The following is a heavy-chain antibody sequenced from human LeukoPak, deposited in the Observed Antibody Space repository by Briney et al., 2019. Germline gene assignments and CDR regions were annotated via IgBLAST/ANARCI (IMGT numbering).Heavy chain of an antibody. CDR3: TRAPPGMTMMTDY. CDR2: VSTNDGNT. Sequence: ASVKVSCKASGYTFTSYDINWVRQATGQGLEWMGWVSTNDGNTVYAQRLQGRVTMTTDTSTSVAYMELRSLTSDDTAVYYCTRAPPGMTMMTDYWGQGTLVTVSS. CDR1: GYTFTSYD. V-gene: IGHV1-18*01. J-gene: IGHJ4*02. D-gene: IGHD3-22*01.